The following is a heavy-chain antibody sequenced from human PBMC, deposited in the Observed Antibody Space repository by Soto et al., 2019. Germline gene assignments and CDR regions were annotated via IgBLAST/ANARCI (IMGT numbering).Heavy chain of an antibody. CDR1: GYTFTGYY. CDR3: ARAGESSSWDIYYFDY. V-gene: IGHV1-2*04. CDR2: INPNSGGT. J-gene: IGHJ4*02. D-gene: IGHD6-13*01. Sequence: KNKGASVKVSCKASGYTFTGYYMHWVRQAPGQGLEWMGWINPNSGGTNYAQKFQGWVTMTRDTSISTAYMELSRLRSDDTAVYYCARAGESSSWDIYYFDYWGQGTLVTVSS.